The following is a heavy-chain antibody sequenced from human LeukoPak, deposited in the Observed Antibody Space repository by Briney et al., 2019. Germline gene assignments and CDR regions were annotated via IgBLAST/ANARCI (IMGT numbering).Heavy chain of an antibody. J-gene: IGHJ4*02. CDR2: ISGSGGST. Sequence: PGGSLRLSCAASGFTFSNAWMSWVRQAPGKGLEWVSAISGSGGSTYYADSVKGRLTISRDNSKNTLYLQMNSLRAEDTAVYYCAKTGGWHFDYWGQGTLVTVSS. CDR1: GFTFSNAW. CDR3: AKTGGWHFDY. V-gene: IGHV3-23*01. D-gene: IGHD6-19*01.